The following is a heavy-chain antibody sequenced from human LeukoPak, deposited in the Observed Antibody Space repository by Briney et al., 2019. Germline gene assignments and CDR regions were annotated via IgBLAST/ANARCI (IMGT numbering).Heavy chain of an antibody. V-gene: IGHV3-30*18. Sequence: GGSLRLSCAASGFTFSSYGMHWVRQAPGKGLEWVAVISYDGSNKYNADSVKGRFTISRDNSKNTLYLQMNSLRAEDTAVYYCAKEEVGATTGDYWGQGTLVTVSS. D-gene: IGHD1-26*01. CDR3: AKEEVGATTGDY. CDR1: GFTFSSYG. CDR2: ISYDGSNK. J-gene: IGHJ4*02.